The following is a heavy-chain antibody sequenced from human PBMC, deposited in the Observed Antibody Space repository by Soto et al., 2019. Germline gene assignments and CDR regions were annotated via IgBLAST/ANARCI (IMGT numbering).Heavy chain of an antibody. D-gene: IGHD3-22*01. J-gene: IGHJ4*02. Sequence: SETLSLTCTVSGGSISSYYWSWIRQPPGKGLEWIGYIYYSGSTNYSPSLRSRVTISVDTSKNQFSLKLSSVTAADTAVYYCARTFYYESSGYYDFDFWGQGTLVTVSS. CDR1: GGSISSYY. CDR2: IYYSGST. CDR3: ARTFYYESSGYYDFDF. V-gene: IGHV4-59*08.